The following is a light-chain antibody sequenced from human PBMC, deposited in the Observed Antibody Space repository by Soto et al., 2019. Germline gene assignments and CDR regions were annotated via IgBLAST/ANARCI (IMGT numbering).Light chain of an antibody. CDR3: QSYDSSLSASV. CDR1: SSDVGGYNY. Sequence: QSALTQPASVSGSPGQSITISCTGTSSDVGGYNYVSWYQQHPGKAPKLMIYDVSNRPSGVSNRFSGSKSGNTASLAITGLQAEDEADYYCQSYDSSLSASVFGGGTQLTVL. V-gene: IGLV2-14*01. CDR2: DVS. J-gene: IGLJ7*01.